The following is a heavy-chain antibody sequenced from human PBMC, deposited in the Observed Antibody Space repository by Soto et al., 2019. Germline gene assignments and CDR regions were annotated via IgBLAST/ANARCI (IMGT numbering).Heavy chain of an antibody. Sequence: QVQLQESGPGLVKPSETLSLTCTVSGGSISSYYWSWIRQPPGKGREWIGYIYYSGSTNYNPSLKSRVTISVDTSKNQFSLKLSSVTAADTAVYYCARIGSSFNDDAFDIWGQGTMVTVSS. CDR3: ARIGSSFNDDAFDI. V-gene: IGHV4-59*01. J-gene: IGHJ3*02. D-gene: IGHD6-13*01. CDR2: IYYSGST. CDR1: GGSISSYY.